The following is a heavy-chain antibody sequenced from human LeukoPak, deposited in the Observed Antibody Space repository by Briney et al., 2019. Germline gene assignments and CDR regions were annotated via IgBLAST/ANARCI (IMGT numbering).Heavy chain of an antibody. D-gene: IGHD3-10*02. Sequence: GGSLRLSCAASGFTFSSYAMNWIRQAPGKGLEWVSSISSSGTYIYYADSVKGRFTISRDNAKNSLYLQMNSLRAEDTAVYYCAELGITMIGGVWGKGTTVTISS. J-gene: IGHJ6*04. V-gene: IGHV3-21*01. CDR1: GFTFSSYA. CDR3: AELGITMIGGV. CDR2: ISSSGTYI.